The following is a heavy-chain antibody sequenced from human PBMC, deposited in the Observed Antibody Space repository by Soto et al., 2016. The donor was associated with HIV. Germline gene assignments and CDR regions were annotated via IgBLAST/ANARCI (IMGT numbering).Heavy chain of an antibody. CDR2: VSGSGDST. V-gene: IGHV3-23*01. J-gene: IGHJ3*02. CDR1: GFTFNNYA. CDR3: AKVWWVRVGRLFDI. Sequence: EVQLLESGGGLVQPGGSLRLSCTASGFTFNNYAMSWVRQAPGKGLEWVSTVSGSGDSTYHADSVKGRFTISRDNSKNTLYVQMNSLRAEDTAVYYCAKVWWVRVGRLFDIVGPRDNGHVSS. D-gene: IGHD5-12*01.